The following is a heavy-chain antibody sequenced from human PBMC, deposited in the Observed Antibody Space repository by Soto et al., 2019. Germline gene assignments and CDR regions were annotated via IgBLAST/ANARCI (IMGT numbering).Heavy chain of an antibody. CDR3: ATDGYCSGGSCYHQYYYYGMDV. Sequence: QVQLVESGGGVVQPGRSLRLSCAASGFTFSSYGMHWVRQAPGKGLEWVAVISYDGSNKYYADSVKGRFTISRDNSKNTLYLQMNSLRAEDTAVYYCATDGYCSGGSCYHQYYYYGMDVWGQGTTVTVSS. CDR1: GFTFSSYG. V-gene: IGHV3-30*03. CDR2: ISYDGSNK. D-gene: IGHD2-15*01. J-gene: IGHJ6*02.